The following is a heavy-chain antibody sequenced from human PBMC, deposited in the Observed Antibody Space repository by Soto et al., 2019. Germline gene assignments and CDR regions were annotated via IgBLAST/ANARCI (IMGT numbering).Heavy chain of an antibody. CDR3: ARGPLAAAGTIYYYYGMDV. CDR1: GYTFTSYA. V-gene: IGHV1-3*01. D-gene: IGHD6-13*01. CDR2: INAGNGNT. J-gene: IGHJ6*02. Sequence: ASVKVSCKASGYTFTSYAMHWGRQAPGQRLEWMGWINAGNGNTKYSQKFQGRVTITRDTSASTAYMELSSLRSEDTAVYYCARGPLAAAGTIYYYYGMDVWGRGTTVTVSS.